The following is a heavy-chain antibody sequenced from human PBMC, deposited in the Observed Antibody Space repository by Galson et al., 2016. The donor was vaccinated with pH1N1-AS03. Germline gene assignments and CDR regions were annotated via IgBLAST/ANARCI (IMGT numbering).Heavy chain of an antibody. Sequence: SVKVSCKASGYIFTGFYVHWVRQAPGQGLEWMGWINPNNGVTNYAQKFQAWVTMTGDTSISTAYMELYGLKSDDTAVYYCARDPRGPCSSANCATTCYFGMDVWGQGTTVIVSS. J-gene: IGHJ6*02. V-gene: IGHV1-2*04. D-gene: IGHD1-1*01. CDR1: GYIFTGFY. CDR2: INPNNGVT. CDR3: ARDPRGPCSSANCATTCYFGMDV.